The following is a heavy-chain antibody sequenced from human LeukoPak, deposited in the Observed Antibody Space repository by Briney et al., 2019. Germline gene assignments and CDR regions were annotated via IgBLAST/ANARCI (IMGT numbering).Heavy chain of an antibody. J-gene: IGHJ4*02. Sequence: GGSLRLSCAGSGFTFSSYAMDWVRQAPGKGLEWVSTISGSGTITYYADSVKGRFTISRDNSKNTVYLQMDSLRAEDTAVYYCAKEFRETVMTGTPDYWGQGTLVTVSS. V-gene: IGHV3-23*01. CDR1: GFTFSSYA. CDR3: AKEFRETVMTGTPDY. D-gene: IGHD2-21*02. CDR2: ISGSGTIT.